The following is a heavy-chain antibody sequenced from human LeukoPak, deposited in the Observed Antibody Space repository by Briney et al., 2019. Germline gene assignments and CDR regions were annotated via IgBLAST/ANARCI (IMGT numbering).Heavy chain of an antibody. CDR2: IYSGGNT. D-gene: IGHD2/OR15-2a*01. V-gene: IGHV3-53*01. CDR1: VFTVSSNY. J-gene: IGHJ6*02. CDR3: ARVSGKIGGV. Sequence: GGPLRLSCAASVFTVSSNYMSWVRRARGRGLEWVSVIYSGGNTYYADSVKGRFTISRDNSKNSLYLQMNSLRAEDTAVYYCARVSGKIGGVWGQGTTVTVSS.